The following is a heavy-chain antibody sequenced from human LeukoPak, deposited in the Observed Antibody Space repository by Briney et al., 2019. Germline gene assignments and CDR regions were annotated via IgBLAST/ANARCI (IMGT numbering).Heavy chain of an antibody. V-gene: IGHV3-23*01. CDR2: ISGSGGST. D-gene: IGHD1-26*01. CDR1: GFTFSSYA. CDR3: ARDWGAENWFDP. Sequence: PGGSLRLSCAASGFTFSSYAMSWVRQAPGKGLEWVSAISGSGGSTYYADSVKGRFTISRDNAKNSLYLQMNSLRAEDTAVYYCARDWGAENWFDPWGQGTLVTVSS. J-gene: IGHJ5*02.